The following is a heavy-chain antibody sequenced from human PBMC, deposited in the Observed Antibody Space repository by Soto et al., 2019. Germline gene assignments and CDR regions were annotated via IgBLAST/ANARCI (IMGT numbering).Heavy chain of an antibody. Sequence: EVQLLESGGGLVQPGGSLRLSCAASGFTFSSYAMSWVRQAPGKGLEWVSAISGSGGSTYYADSVKGRFTISRDNSKNTLYLQMHSLRAEDTAVYYCAKDFTGYCSSTSCYVAYLDVWGKGTTVTVSS. CDR2: ISGSGGST. V-gene: IGHV3-23*01. CDR3: AKDFTGYCSSTSCYVAYLDV. D-gene: IGHD2-2*01. J-gene: IGHJ6*03. CDR1: GFTFSSYA.